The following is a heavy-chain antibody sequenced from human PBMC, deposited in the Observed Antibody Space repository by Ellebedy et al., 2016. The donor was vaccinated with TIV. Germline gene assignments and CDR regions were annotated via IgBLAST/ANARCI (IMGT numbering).Heavy chain of an antibody. V-gene: IGHV3-23*01. J-gene: IGHJ4*02. CDR3: AKGRGGGSDSSAPRYYFDY. CDR1: GFSFSTYA. D-gene: IGHD3-22*01. Sequence: GESLKISCVGSGFSFSTYATAWVRQTPGKGLEWVSGIYRGGGTTYYADSVKGRFNISRDNSKKTLYLQMNSLRAEDTAVYYCAKGRGGGSDSSAPRYYFDYWGLGTLVTVSS. CDR2: IYRGGGTT.